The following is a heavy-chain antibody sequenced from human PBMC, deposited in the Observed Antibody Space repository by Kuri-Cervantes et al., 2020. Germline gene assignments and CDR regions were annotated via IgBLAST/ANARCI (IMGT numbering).Heavy chain of an antibody. Sequence: ASVKVSCKASGYTFTSYDINWVRQATGQGLDWMGWMNPNSGNTGYAQKLQGRVTMTRNTSISTAYMELSSLRAEDTAVYYCARDHARGVDLERSHPSRDSGLYGMDVWGQGTTVTVSS. CDR1: GYTFTSYD. V-gene: IGHV1-8*02. CDR3: ARDHARGVDLERSHPSRDSGLYGMDV. D-gene: IGHD1-1*01. J-gene: IGHJ6*02. CDR2: MNPNSGNT.